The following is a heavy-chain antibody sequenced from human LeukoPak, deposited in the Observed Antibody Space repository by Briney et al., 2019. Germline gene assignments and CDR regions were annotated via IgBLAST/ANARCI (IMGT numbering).Heavy chain of an antibody. Sequence: GGSLRLSCAASGFTFSSYWMHWVRQAPGKGLVWVSLISSDGSSTTYADSVKGRFTISRDNAKNTLYLQMNSRRAEDTAVYYCARRRLPAADPWYFDLWGRGTLVTVSS. J-gene: IGHJ2*01. V-gene: IGHV3-74*01. CDR3: ARRRLPAADPWYFDL. D-gene: IGHD6-13*01. CDR1: GFTFSSYW. CDR2: ISSDGSST.